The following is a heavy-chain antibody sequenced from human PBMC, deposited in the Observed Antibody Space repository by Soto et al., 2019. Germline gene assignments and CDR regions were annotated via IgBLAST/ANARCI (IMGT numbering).Heavy chain of an antibody. V-gene: IGHV3-23*01. CDR1: GFTLRTYA. J-gene: IGHJ3*01. CDR2: ISSSGGTT. Sequence: EVQLLESGGGLVQPGGSLRLSCAASGFTLRTYAMIWVRQAPGKGLEWVSTISSSGGTTYYADSVKGRFTISRDNSKNTLYLQMDGLRAEDTAVYFCAKDPPKGPGDAFDFWGQGTMVTVS. CDR3: AKDPPKGPGDAFDF.